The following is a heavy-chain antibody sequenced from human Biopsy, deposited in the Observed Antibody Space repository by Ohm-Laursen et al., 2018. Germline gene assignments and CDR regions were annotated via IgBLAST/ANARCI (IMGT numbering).Heavy chain of an antibody. CDR3: ARWYGDLFYYYNGMDV. Sequence: GSLRLSCAAPGFTFSAYSIVWVRQAPGKGLGWVSAISSRTTSEYYADSVRGRVTISRDNADNSVSLQMSNLRLDDTAVYYCARWYGDLFYYYNGMDVWGQGTTVTVSS. V-gene: IGHV3-21*01. D-gene: IGHD3-10*01. CDR2: ISSRTTSE. J-gene: IGHJ6*02. CDR1: GFTFSAYS.